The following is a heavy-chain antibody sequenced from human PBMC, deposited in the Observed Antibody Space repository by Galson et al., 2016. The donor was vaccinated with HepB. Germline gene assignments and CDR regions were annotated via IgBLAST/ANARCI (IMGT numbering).Heavy chain of an antibody. D-gene: IGHD2-15*01. V-gene: IGHV3-33*01. CDR1: GFTFSDFG. J-gene: IGHJ6*02. CDR3: ARFGGSLGMDV. Sequence: SLRFSCAASGFTFSDFGMHWVRQAPGKGLEWVALIWYDGSNKHYADSVKGRFTISRDNSKNTLYLQMNSLTAEDTAVYYCARFGGSLGMDVWGQGTTVTVSS. CDR2: IWYDGSNK.